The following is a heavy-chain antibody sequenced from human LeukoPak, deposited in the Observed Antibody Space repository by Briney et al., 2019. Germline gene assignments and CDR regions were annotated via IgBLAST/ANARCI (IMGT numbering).Heavy chain of an antibody. Sequence: GGSLRLSCAASGFTFSSYGMHWVRQAPGKGLEWVAVIWYDGSNKYYADSVKGRFTISRDNSKNTLYLQMNSLRAEDTAVYYCAKGKGGSGTTFFDYWGQGTLVTVSS. V-gene: IGHV3-33*06. CDR2: IWYDGSNK. J-gene: IGHJ4*02. CDR1: GFTFSSYG. D-gene: IGHD3-10*01. CDR3: AKGKGGSGTTFFDY.